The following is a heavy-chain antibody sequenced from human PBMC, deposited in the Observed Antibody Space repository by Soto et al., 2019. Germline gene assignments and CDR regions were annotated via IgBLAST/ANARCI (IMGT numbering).Heavy chain of an antibody. Sequence: KTSEPLSLTCTVSGGSIRNGDYYWGWIRQPPGKGLEWIGEVYYSGTTYSHPSLNSRVSISVDTSENQLSLRLTSVTAADTAVYYCVTVNLVGAAYYFDYWGPGTLVTVSS. J-gene: IGHJ4*02. D-gene: IGHD1-26*01. CDR3: VTVNLVGAAYYFDY. CDR2: VYYSGTT. V-gene: IGHV4-30-4*01. CDR1: GGSIRNGDYY.